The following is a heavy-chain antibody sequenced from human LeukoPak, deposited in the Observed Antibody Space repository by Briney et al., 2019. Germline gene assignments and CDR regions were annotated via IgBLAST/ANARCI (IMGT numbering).Heavy chain of an antibody. CDR1: GDIFTSYG. D-gene: IGHD3-10*01. CDR2: ISAYNGNT. J-gene: IGHJ4*02. Sequence: EASVKVSCKSSGDIFTSYGISWVRQAPGQGLEWMGWISAYNGNTSYAQKLQGRVTMTTDTSTSTAYLELRSLRSDHTAVYHCARDLLRSRPPYYGSGKVPFDYWGQGTLVTVSS. V-gene: IGHV1-18*01. CDR3: ARDLLRSRPPYYGSGKVPFDY.